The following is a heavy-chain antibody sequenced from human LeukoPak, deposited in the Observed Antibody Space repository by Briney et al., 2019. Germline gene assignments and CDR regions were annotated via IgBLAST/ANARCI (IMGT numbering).Heavy chain of an antibody. CDR3: AELGITMIGGV. D-gene: IGHD3-10*02. Sequence: GGSLRLSCAAPGFTFSSYGMHWVRQAPGKGLEWVGNIKRDGSEKYYVDSVKGRFTISRDNAKNSLYLQMNSLRAEDTAVYYCAELGITMIGGVWGKGTTVTISS. V-gene: IGHV3-7*01. J-gene: IGHJ6*04. CDR2: IKRDGSEK. CDR1: GFTFSSYG.